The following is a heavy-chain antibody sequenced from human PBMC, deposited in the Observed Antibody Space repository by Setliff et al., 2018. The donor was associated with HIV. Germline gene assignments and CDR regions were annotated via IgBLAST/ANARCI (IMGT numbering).Heavy chain of an antibody. V-gene: IGHV4-59*08. CDR3: ARVVYTYYYMDV. CDR1: GGSISEYY. D-gene: IGHD2-15*01. CDR2: IDYSGST. Sequence: PSETLSLTCTVSGGSISEYYWSWIRQPPGKGLEWIGYIDYSGSTNYSPSLKSRLMISVDTSKNQFSLNMTSVTAADTAVYFCARVVYTYYYMDVWGKGTTVTVSS. J-gene: IGHJ6*03.